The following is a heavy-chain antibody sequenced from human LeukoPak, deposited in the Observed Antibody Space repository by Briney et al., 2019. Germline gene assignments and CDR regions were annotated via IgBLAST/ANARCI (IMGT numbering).Heavy chain of an antibody. J-gene: IGHJ3*02. CDR1: GFIFGSYS. CDR2: ISSSSSYI. V-gene: IGHV3-21*03. D-gene: IGHD3-10*01. CDR3: ARGWSITMVRGVIGDAFDI. Sequence: GGSLRLSCVASGFIFGSYSMNWVRQAPGKGLEWVSSISSSSSYIYYADSVKGRFTISRDNAKNSLYLQMNSLKAEDTAVYYCARGWSITMVRGVIGDAFDIWGQGTMVTVSS.